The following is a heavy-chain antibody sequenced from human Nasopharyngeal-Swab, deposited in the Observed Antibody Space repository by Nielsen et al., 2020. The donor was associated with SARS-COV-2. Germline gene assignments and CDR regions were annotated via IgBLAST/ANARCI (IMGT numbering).Heavy chain of an antibody. CDR2: IYPRDSDT. Sequence: GESLKISCKGSGYSFTSYWIAWVRQMPGKGLEWMGIIYPRDSDTRYSPSFQGQVTISADKSISTAYLQWSSLKASDTAMYYCVRPEGVATSFKYYFQYGMDVWGQGIMVTVPS. CDR3: VRPEGVATSFKYYFQYGMDV. J-gene: IGHJ6*02. CDR1: GYSFTSYW. D-gene: IGHD5-12*01. V-gene: IGHV5-51*01.